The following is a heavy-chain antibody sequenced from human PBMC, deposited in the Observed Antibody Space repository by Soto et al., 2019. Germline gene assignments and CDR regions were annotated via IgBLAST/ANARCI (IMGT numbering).Heavy chain of an antibody. CDR3: ARSHPNYSSCWYNEYFQH. V-gene: IGHV1-69*13. D-gene: IGHD6-19*01. CDR1: GGTFSSYA. Sequence: GASVKVSCKASGGTFSSYAISWVRQAPGQGLEWMGGIIPIFGTANYAQKFQGRVTITADESTSTAYMELSSLRSEDTAVYYCARSHPNYSSCWYNEYFQHWSQRTLVTVSS. J-gene: IGHJ1*01. CDR2: IIPIFGTA.